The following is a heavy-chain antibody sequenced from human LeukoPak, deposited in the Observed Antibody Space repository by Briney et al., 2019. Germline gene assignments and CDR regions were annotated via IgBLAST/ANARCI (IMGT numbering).Heavy chain of an antibody. CDR2: INHSGST. CDR1: GGSFSGYY. D-gene: IGHD6-19*01. V-gene: IGHV4-34*01. Sequence: PSETLSLTCAVYGGSFSGYYWSWIRQPPGKGLEWIGEINHSGSTNYNPSLKSRVTISVDTSKNQFSLKLSSVTAADTAVYYCARGRYSSGRRWFDPWGQGTLVTVSS. CDR3: ARGRYSSGRRWFDP. J-gene: IGHJ5*02.